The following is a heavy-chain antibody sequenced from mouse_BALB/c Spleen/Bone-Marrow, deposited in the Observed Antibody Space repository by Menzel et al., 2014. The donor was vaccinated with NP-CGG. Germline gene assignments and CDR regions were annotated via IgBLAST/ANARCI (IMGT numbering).Heavy chain of an antibody. Sequence: VQLQQSEAELVMPGASVKMSCKASGHTFTDYWMHWVKQRPGQGLEWIGAIDTSDSYTSYNQKFKGKATLTVDESSSTAYMQLSGLTSEDSAVYYCARSDYRFGPLPYWGQGTLVTVSA. CDR1: GHTFTDYW. D-gene: IGHD2-14*01. V-gene: IGHV1-69*01. CDR3: ARSDYRFGPLPY. CDR2: IDTSDSYT. J-gene: IGHJ3*01.